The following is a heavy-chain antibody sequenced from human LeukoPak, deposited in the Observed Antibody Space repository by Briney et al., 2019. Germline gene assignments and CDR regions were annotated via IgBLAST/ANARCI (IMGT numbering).Heavy chain of an antibody. CDR2: ISGSGGST. Sequence: GGSLRLSCAASGFTFSSYAMSWVRQAPGKGLEWVSAISGSGGSTYYADSVKGRLTISRDNSKNTLYLQMNSLRAEDTAVYYCAKDWVRSPYYYDSSGDYWGQGTLVTVSS. CDR3: AKDWVRSPYYYDSSGDY. D-gene: IGHD3-22*01. V-gene: IGHV3-23*01. J-gene: IGHJ4*02. CDR1: GFTFSSYA.